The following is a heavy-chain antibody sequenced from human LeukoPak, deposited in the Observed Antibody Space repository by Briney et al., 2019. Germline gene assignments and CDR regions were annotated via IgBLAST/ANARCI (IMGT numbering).Heavy chain of an antibody. CDR2: INPNSGGT. Sequence: GASVKVSCKASGYTFTGYYMHWVRQAPGQGLEWMGWINPNSGGTNYAQKFQGRVTMTRDTSISTAYMELSRLRSDDTAVYYCARGSRVRVRNLNVDYWGQGTLVTVSS. D-gene: IGHD1-14*01. J-gene: IGHJ4*02. V-gene: IGHV1-2*02. CDR1: GYTFTGYY. CDR3: ARGSRVRVRNLNVDY.